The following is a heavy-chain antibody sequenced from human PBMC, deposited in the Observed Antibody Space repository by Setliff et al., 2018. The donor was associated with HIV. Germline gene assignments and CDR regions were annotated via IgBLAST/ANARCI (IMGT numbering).Heavy chain of an antibody. CDR3: AKGPGYSSSWYYFNY. V-gene: IGHV3-7*01. D-gene: IGHD6-13*01. J-gene: IGHJ4*02. Sequence: QSGGSLRLSCAASGFAFSSHQMSWVRQAPGKGLEWVAKIRQDGTDKYYVDSVKGRFTISRDNSKNTLYLQMNSLRAEDTAVYYCAKGPGYSSSWYYFNYWGQGTLVTVSS. CDR1: GFAFSSHQ. CDR2: IRQDGTDK.